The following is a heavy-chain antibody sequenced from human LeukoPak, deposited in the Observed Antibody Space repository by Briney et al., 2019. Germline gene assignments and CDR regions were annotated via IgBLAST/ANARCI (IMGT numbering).Heavy chain of an antibody. Sequence: PSGTLSLTCGVSGGSVASTNWWSWVRQPRGKGLEGIREFHLDGTTNYNPSLKSPLTTSVDLSQNHISLTLTSVTAADTAVYYCAREGGFYRPLDYSGQGTLVTVSS. J-gene: IGHJ4*02. CDR1: GGSVASTNW. V-gene: IGHV4-4*02. CDR2: FHLDGTT. D-gene: IGHD3-3*01. CDR3: AREGGFYRPLDY.